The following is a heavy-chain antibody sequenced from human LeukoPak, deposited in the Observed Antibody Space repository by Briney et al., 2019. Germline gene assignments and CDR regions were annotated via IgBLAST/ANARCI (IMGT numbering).Heavy chain of an antibody. J-gene: IGHJ4*02. Sequence: SETLSLTCTVSGGSISSGGYYWSWIRQHPGKGLEWIGYIYYSGSTYYNPSLKSRVTISVDTSKNQFSLKLSSVTAADTAVYYCAGSSSWYESPDYWGQGTLVTVSS. CDR1: GGSISSGGYY. CDR3: AGSSSWYESPDY. V-gene: IGHV4-31*03. D-gene: IGHD6-13*01. CDR2: IYYSGST.